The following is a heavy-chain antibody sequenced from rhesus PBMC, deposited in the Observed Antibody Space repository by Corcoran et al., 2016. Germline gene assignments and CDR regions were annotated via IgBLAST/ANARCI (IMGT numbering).Heavy chain of an antibody. CDR1: GGSISGYF. Sequence: QLQLQESGPGLVKPSETLSLTCAVSGGSISGYFWSWTRQTPGKGLEWIGRISGSRGNTDYNPSLKSRVTISRDTSMNQFSLRLTSVTAADTAVYYCARDRASTGPEDFDYWGQGILVTVSS. CDR3: ARDRASTGPEDFDY. V-gene: IGHV4-173*01. J-gene: IGHJ4*01. CDR2: ISGSRGNT. D-gene: IGHD6-25*01.